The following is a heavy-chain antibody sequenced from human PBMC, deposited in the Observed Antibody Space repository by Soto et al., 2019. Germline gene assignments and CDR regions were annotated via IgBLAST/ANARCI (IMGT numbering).Heavy chain of an antibody. Sequence: QMQLVQSGPEVKKPGSSVKVSCKASGDSFGSYAVSWVRQAPGQGLEWMGAIIPVFGTTNYTQKFRGRVTITADASTTTAYMELSSLRSDDTAVYYCAREPFGRFDPWGQGTLVTVSS. CDR2: IIPVFGTT. CDR1: GDSFGSYA. J-gene: IGHJ5*02. D-gene: IGHD3-10*01. CDR3: AREPFGRFDP. V-gene: IGHV1-69*01.